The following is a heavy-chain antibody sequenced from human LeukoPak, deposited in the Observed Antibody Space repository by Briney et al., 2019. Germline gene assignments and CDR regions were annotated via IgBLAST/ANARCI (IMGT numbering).Heavy chain of an antibody. CDR3: ARDLDVVVITSAFDI. CDR1: GFTFSNWW. V-gene: IGHV3-7*03. D-gene: IGHD3-22*01. CDR2: IKEDGTEK. J-gene: IGHJ3*02. Sequence: GGSLRLSCVVSGFTFSNWWMSWVRQAPGKGLEYVANIKEDGTEKNYVDSAKGRFTISRDNAKNSLYLQMNSLRAEDTALYYCARDLDVVVITSAFDIWGQGTMVTVSS.